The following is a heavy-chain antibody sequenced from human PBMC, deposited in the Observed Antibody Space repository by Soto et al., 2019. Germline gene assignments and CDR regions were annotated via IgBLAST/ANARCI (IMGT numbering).Heavy chain of an antibody. CDR1: GFTFSSYS. J-gene: IGHJ3*01. D-gene: IGHD6-19*01. Sequence: QLVESGGGLVQPGGSLRLSCAASGFTFSSYSVNWVRQAPGKGLEWVSCISSSSGTIYYADSVKGRFTISRDNAYNSLVLQMNSLRDEDAAVYYCARTFYSSGWYIVLFWGQGTMVTVSS. CDR2: ISSSSGTI. V-gene: IGHV3-48*02. CDR3: ARTFYSSGWYIVLF.